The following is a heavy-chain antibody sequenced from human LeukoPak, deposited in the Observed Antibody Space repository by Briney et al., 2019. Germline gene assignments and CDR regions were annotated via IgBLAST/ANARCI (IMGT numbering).Heavy chain of an antibody. CDR2: IYYSGST. J-gene: IGHJ5*02. V-gene: IGHV4-59*01. CDR3: ARGRIFGVVIWFDP. Sequence: SETLSLTCAVYGGSFSSYYWSWIRQPPGKGLEWIGYIYYSGSTNYNPSLKSRVTISVDTSKNQFSLKLSSVTAADTAVYYCARGRIFGVVIWFDPWGQGTLVTVSS. CDR1: GGSFSSYY. D-gene: IGHD3-3*01.